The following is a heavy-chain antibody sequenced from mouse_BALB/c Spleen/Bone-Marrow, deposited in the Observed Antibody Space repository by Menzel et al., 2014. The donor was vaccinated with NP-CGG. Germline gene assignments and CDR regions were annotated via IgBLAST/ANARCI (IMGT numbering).Heavy chain of an antibody. CDR3: ARDDYYAMDY. Sequence: EVQGVESGGGLVQPGGSLRLSCATSGFTFTDYYMSWVRQPPGKALGWLGFIRNKANGYTTEYSASVKGRFTISRDNSQSILYLQMNTLRAEDSATYYCARDDYYAMDYWGQGTSVTVSS. CDR1: GFTFTDYY. CDR2: IRNKANGYTT. V-gene: IGHV7-3*02. J-gene: IGHJ4*01.